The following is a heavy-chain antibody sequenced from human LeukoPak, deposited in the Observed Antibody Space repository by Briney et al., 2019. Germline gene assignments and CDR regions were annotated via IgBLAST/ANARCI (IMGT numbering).Heavy chain of an antibody. CDR3: ATGYCSSTSCYHYYYYGMDV. CDR1: GYTLTELS. D-gene: IGHD2-2*01. V-gene: IGHV1-24*01. Sequence: GASVKVSCKVSGYTLTELSMHWVRQAPGKGLEWMGGFDPEDGETIYAQKFQGRATMTEDTSTDTAYMELSSLRSEDTAVYYCATGYCSSTSCYHYYYYGMDVWGQGTTVTVSS. CDR2: FDPEDGET. J-gene: IGHJ6*02.